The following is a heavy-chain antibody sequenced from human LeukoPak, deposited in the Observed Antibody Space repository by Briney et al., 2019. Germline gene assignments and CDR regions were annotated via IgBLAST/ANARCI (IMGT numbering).Heavy chain of an antibody. CDR2: IKTDGSEK. D-gene: IGHD2-2*01. Sequence: GGSLRLSCEGSGFTFNYWMGWVRQAPGKGLQWVANIKTDGSEKYYVDSVKGRFTISRDNAKNSLYLQMNSLRAEDTAVYYCATDLYCSSTSCYRRFDYWGQGTLVTVSA. V-gene: IGHV3-7*01. J-gene: IGHJ4*02. CDR1: GFTFNYW. CDR3: ATDLYCSSTSCYRRFDY.